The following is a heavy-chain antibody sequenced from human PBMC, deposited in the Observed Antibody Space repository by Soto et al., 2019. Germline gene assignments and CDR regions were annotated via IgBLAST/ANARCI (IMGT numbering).Heavy chain of an antibody. CDR2: ISGRGDRS. Sequence: EVQLLDSGGGLVQPGGSLRLSCAASGFTFSTYAMSWVRQAPGKGLEWVSTISGRGDRSYYATSVKGRFTISRDNSRNTLDLQMNSLRVEDTAVYYCAKGGEGSCSQTSCLYFSDSWGQGTLVTVSS. CDR3: AKGGEGSCSQTSCLYFSDS. D-gene: IGHD2-15*01. J-gene: IGHJ4*02. V-gene: IGHV3-23*01. CDR1: GFTFSTYA.